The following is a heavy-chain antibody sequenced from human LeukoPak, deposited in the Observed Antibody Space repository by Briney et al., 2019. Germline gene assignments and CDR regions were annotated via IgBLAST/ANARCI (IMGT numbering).Heavy chain of an antibody. Sequence: VKVSCKASGGTFSSYAISWVRQAPGQGLEWMGGIIPIFGTANYAQKFQGRVTITADKSTSTAYMELSSLRSEDTAVYYCARLKRSSSWYRGRNWFDPWGQGTLVTVSS. J-gene: IGHJ5*02. V-gene: IGHV1-69*06. CDR2: IIPIFGTA. D-gene: IGHD6-13*01. CDR1: GGTFSSYA. CDR3: ARLKRSSSWYRGRNWFDP.